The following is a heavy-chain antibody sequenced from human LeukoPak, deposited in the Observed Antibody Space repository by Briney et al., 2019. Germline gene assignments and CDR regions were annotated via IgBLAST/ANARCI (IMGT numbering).Heavy chain of an antibody. J-gene: IGHJ4*02. CDR1: GYSFTSYW. CDR2: IYPGDSDT. V-gene: IGHV5-51*01. Sequence: GESLKISCKGSGYSFTSYWIGWVRQMPGKGLEWMGIIYPGDSDTRYSPSFQGQVTISADKSISTAYLQWSSLEASDTAMYYCARQSGVAAAGIFIDYWGQGTLVTVSS. D-gene: IGHD6-13*01. CDR3: ARQSGVAAAGIFIDY.